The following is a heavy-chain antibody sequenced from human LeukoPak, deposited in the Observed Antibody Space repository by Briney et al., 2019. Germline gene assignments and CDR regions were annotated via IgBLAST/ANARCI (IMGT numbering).Heavy chain of an antibody. D-gene: IGHD3-22*01. CDR3: ARMYYYDSSGYWGPFDY. CDR2: ISISGDTR. CDR1: GFTFSSYE. Sequence: GGSLRLSCAASGFTFSSYEVDWVRQAPGKGLEWVSYISISGDTRYYADSVKGRFTISRDNSKNTLYLQMNSLRAEDTAVYYCARMYYYDSSGYWGPFDYWGQGTLVTVFS. J-gene: IGHJ4*02. V-gene: IGHV3-48*03.